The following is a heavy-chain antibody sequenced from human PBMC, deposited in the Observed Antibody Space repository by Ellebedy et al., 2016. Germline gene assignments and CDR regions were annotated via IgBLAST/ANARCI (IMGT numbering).Heavy chain of an antibody. CDR2: VYHTGTT. J-gene: IGHJ3*02. CDR3: ARVSRYGDYPDTFDI. D-gene: IGHD4-17*01. V-gene: IGHV4-38-2*01. CDR1: GFTFSTYV. Sequence: ESLKISCAASGFTFSTYVMHWLRQVPGKGLEWVATVYHTGTTYYNPSLQSRVTISVHTSKNQFSLKVRSVTAADTALYYCARVSRYGDYPDTFDIWGQGTMVTISS.